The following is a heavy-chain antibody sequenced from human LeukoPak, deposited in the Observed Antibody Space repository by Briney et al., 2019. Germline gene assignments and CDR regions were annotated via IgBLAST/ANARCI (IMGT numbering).Heavy chain of an antibody. CDR1: GFTFSSYE. Sequence: GGSLRLSCAASGFTFSSYEMNWVRQAPGKGLEWVSYISSSGSTIYYADSVKGRFTISRDNAKNSLYLQMNSLRAEDTAVYYCAKYGSGSYWDFDYWGQGTPVTVSS. D-gene: IGHD3-10*01. J-gene: IGHJ4*02. CDR2: ISSSGSTI. CDR3: AKYGSGSYWDFDY. V-gene: IGHV3-48*03.